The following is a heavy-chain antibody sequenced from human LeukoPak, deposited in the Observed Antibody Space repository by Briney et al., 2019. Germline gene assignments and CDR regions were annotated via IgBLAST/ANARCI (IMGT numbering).Heavy chain of an antibody. CDR1: GGTFSSYA. CDR2: IIPIFGTA. J-gene: IGHJ4*02. V-gene: IGHV1-69*05. Sequence: SVKVSCKASGGTFSSYAISWVRQAPGQGLEWMGGIIPIFGTANYAQKFQGRVTITTDESTSAAYMELSSLRSEDTAVYYCASYGGNLQIGYWGQGTLVTVSS. D-gene: IGHD4-23*01. CDR3: ASYGGNLQIGY.